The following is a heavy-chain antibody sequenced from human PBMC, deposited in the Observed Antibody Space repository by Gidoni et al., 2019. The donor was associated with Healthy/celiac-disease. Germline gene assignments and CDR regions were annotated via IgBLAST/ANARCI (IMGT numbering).Heavy chain of an antibody. V-gene: IGHV3-23*01. CDR2: ISGIGGST. D-gene: IGHD6-25*01. CDR3: ARGGGSYIRAFDI. CDR1: GFTFSSYA. Sequence: EVQLLESGGGLVQPGGSLRLSCAASGFTFSSYAMSWVRQAPGKGLEWVSAISGIGGSTYYADSVKGRFTISRDNSKNTLYLQMNSLRAEDTAVYYCARGGGSYIRAFDIWGQGTMVTVSS. J-gene: IGHJ3*02.